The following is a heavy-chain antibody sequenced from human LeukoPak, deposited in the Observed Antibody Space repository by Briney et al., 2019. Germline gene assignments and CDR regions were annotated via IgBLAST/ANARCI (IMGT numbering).Heavy chain of an antibody. Sequence: SETLSLTCTVSGGSISSGSYYWSWIRQPAGKGLEWIGRIYTSGSTNYNPSLKSRVTISVDTSKNQFSLKLSSVTAADTAVYYCASGGKYYYGSGALDYWGQGTLVTVSS. J-gene: IGHJ4*02. CDR3: ASGGKYYYGSGALDY. D-gene: IGHD3-10*01. CDR2: IYTSGST. CDR1: GGSISSGSYY. V-gene: IGHV4-61*02.